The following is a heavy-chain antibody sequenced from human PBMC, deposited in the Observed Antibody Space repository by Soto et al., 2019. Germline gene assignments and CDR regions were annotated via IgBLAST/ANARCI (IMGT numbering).Heavy chain of an antibody. V-gene: IGHV4-34*01. Sequence: PSETLSLTCAVYGGSFSGYYWSWIRQPPGKGLEWIGEINHSGSTNYNPSLKSRVTISVDTSKNQFSLKLSSVTAAETAVYYCARGHDGSSGSLVDYWGQETL. CDR3: ARGHDGSSGSLVDY. CDR2: INHSGST. J-gene: IGHJ4*02. D-gene: IGHD3-22*01. CDR1: GGSFSGYY.